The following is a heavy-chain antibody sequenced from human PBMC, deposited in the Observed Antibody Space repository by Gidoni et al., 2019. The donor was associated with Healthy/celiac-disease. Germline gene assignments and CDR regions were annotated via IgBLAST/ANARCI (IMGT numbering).Heavy chain of an antibody. D-gene: IGHD5-18*01. CDR3: ARDPGGDTAMVRIPNWYFDL. CDR1: SGSVSSGSYS. V-gene: IGHV4-61*01. CDR2: IYYSGRT. Sequence: QVQLQESGPGLVQPSETLSLPCTVASGSVSSGSYSWSWIRQPPGKGLEWIGYIYYSGRTNYNTSLKSRVTISVDTSKNQYSLKLGSVTAADTAVYYCARDPGGDTAMVRIPNWYFDLWGRGTLVTVSS. J-gene: IGHJ2*01.